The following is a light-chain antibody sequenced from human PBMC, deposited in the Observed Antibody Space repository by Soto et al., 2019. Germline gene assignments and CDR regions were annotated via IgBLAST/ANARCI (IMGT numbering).Light chain of an antibody. CDR2: GAS. CDR3: QQYGSSPRYT. CDR1: QSVSSSY. J-gene: IGKJ2*01. V-gene: IGKV3-20*01. Sequence: EIVLTQSPGTLSLSPGERATLSCRASQSVSSSYLAWYQQKPGQAPRLLIYGASSRATGIPDRFSGSGSGTEFTLTISSLEPEDFSVYYCQQYGSSPRYTFGQGTMLEIK.